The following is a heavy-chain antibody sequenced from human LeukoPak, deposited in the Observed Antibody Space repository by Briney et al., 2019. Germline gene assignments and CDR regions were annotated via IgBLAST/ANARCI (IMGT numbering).Heavy chain of an antibody. CDR2: ISGSGGST. D-gene: IGHD3-22*01. CDR1: GFTSSSYA. CDR3: AKARRGYATMIVGKN. Sequence: GGSLRLSCAASGFTSSSYAMSWVRQAPGKGLEWVSAISGSGGSTYYADSVKGRFTISRDNSKNTRYLQMNSLRAEDTAVYYCAKARRGYATMIVGKNWGQGTLVTVSS. V-gene: IGHV3-23*01. J-gene: IGHJ4*02.